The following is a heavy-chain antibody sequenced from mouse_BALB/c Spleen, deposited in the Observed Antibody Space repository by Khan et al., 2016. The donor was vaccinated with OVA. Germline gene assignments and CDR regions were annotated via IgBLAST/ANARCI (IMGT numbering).Heavy chain of an antibody. Sequence: VQLQESGAELARPGASVKLSCKTSGYTFTDFYINWVKQRTGQGLEWIGDIYPGSANTYYNEKFKGKATLTVDTSSSTAYMQLSSLTSEDSAVYFCARSGSGSFAFWGQGTLVTVSA. V-gene: IGHV1-77*01. J-gene: IGHJ3*01. D-gene: IGHD2-2*01. CDR1: GYTFTDFY. CDR3: ARSGSGSFAF. CDR2: IYPGSANT.